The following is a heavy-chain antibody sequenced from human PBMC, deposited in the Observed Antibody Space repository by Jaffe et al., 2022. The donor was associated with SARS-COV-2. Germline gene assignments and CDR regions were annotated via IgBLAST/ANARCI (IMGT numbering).Heavy chain of an antibody. CDR2: INHSGST. Sequence: QVQLQQWGAGLLKPSETLSLTCAVYGGSFSGYYWSWIRQPPGKGLEWIGEINHSGSTNYNPSLKSRVTISVDTSKNQFSLKLSSVTAADTAVYYCARGSDIVLMVYLDYWGQGTLVTVSS. V-gene: IGHV4-34*01. D-gene: IGHD2-8*01. J-gene: IGHJ4*02. CDR3: ARGSDIVLMVYLDY. CDR1: GGSFSGYY.